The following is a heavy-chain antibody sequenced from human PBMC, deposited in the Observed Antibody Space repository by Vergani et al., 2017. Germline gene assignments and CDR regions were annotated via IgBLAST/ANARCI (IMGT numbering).Heavy chain of an antibody. CDR1: GFTFSNAW. D-gene: IGHD3-3*01. Sequence: VQLVESGGGLVKPGGSLRLSCAASGFTFSNAWMNWVRQAPGKGLEWVAVISYDGSNKYYADSVKGRFTISRDNSKNTLYLQMNSLRAEDTAVYYCAKAXKPALRLRFLEWLKNYYYMDVWGKGTTVTGSS. V-gene: IGHV3-30*18. CDR2: ISYDGSNK. CDR3: AKAXKPALRLRFLEWLKNYYYMDV. J-gene: IGHJ6*03.